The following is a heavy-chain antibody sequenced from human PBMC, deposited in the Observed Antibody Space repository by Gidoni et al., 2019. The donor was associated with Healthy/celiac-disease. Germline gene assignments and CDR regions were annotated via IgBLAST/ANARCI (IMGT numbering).Heavy chain of an antibody. Sequence: QVQLEQSGAEVKKPGSSVKVSCKASGGTFSSYAISWVRQAPGQGLEWMGGIIPIFGTANYEQKFQGRVTITADESTSTAYMELSSLRSEDTAVYYCARPMEGDIVVVPAAMSTYYYGMDVWGQGTTVTVSS. CDR3: ARPMEGDIVVVPAAMSTYYYGMDV. V-gene: IGHV1-69*01. CDR1: GGTFSSYA. J-gene: IGHJ6*02. CDR2: IIPIFGTA. D-gene: IGHD2-2*01.